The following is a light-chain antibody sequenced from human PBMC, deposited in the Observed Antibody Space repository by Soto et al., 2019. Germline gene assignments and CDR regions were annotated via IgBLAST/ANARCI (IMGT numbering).Light chain of an antibody. CDR3: QQYNTYSWT. Sequence: DIQMTQSPSTLSASVGDRVTITCRASQSISSWLAWYQQKPGKAPKLLIYKASTLESGVPSNFSGSGSGTEFTLTISSLQPDDFATYYCQQYNTYSWTFGQGTKVDIK. CDR1: QSISSW. J-gene: IGKJ1*01. CDR2: KAS. V-gene: IGKV1-5*03.